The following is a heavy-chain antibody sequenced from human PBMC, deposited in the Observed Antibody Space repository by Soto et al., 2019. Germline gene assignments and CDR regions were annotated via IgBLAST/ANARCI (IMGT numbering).Heavy chain of an antibody. CDR2: ISSSSSYI. J-gene: IGHJ3*02. CDR3: ARDQGNLGAFDI. Sequence: GGSLRLSCAASGFTFSSYSMNWVRQAPGKGLEWVSSISSSSSYIYYADSVKGRFTISRDNAKNSLYLQMNSLRAEDTAVYYGARDQGNLGAFDIWGQGTMVTFSS. CDR1: GFTFSSYS. V-gene: IGHV3-21*01.